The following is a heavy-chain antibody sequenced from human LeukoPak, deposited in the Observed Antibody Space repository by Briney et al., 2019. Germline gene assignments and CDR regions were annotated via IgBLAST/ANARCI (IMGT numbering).Heavy chain of an antibody. CDR2: INPSGGST. J-gene: IGHJ4*02. CDR3: ARARFYGSGSYYLDY. D-gene: IGHD3-10*01. V-gene: IGHV1-46*01. CDR1: GYTFTSYD. Sequence: WASVKVSCKASGYTFTSYDINWVRQATGQGLEWMGIINPSGGSTSYAQKFQGRVTMTRDTSTSTVYMELSSLRSEDTAVYYCARARFYGSGSYYLDYWGQGTLVTVSS.